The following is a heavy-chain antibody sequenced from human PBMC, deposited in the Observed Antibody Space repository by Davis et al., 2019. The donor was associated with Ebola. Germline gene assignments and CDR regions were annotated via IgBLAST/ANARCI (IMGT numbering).Heavy chain of an antibody. Sequence: GESLKISCAASGLILNRYPMHWVRQAPGKGLEWVAVISVDGTSEDYADSVKGRFIISRDNSKNTLYLQMNSLRAEDTAIYYCARDHGWEIPHPIGYYYGLDVWGQGTTVAVSS. J-gene: IGHJ6*02. D-gene: IGHD1-26*01. CDR3: ARDHGWEIPHPIGYYYGLDV. CDR1: GLILNRYP. CDR2: ISVDGTSE. V-gene: IGHV3-30-3*01.